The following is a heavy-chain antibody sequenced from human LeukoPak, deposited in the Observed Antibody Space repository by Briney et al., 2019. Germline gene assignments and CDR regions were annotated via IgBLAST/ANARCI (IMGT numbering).Heavy chain of an antibody. Sequence: GASVKVSCKASGYTFTGYFMHWGRQAPGQGLVWMGWINPDSGGTAYAQKFQGRVTMTRDPSISTAYMELSRLRSDDTAVYYCARVVDSSSRYYFDYWGQGTLVTVSS. J-gene: IGHJ4*02. CDR2: INPDSGGT. CDR1: GYTFTGYF. V-gene: IGHV1-2*02. D-gene: IGHD6-13*01. CDR3: ARVVDSSSRYYFDY.